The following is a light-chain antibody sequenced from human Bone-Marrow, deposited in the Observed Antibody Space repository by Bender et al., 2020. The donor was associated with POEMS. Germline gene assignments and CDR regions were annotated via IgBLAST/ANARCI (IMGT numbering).Light chain of an antibody. CDR1: SFYVGTYNY. J-gene: IGLJ2*01. V-gene: IGLV2-8*01. CDR3: CSYVVTPGE. CDR2: DVN. Sequence: QSALTQPPSASGSPGQSVTISCTGTSFYVGTYNYVSWYQQHPGKAPKVMIYDVNKRPSGVPDRFSGSKSGNTASLTISGRQAEDEGDYYCCSYVVTPGEFGGGTKVTVL.